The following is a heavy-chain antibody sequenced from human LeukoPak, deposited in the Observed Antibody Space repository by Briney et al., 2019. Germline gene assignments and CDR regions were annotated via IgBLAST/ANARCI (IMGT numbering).Heavy chain of an antibody. CDR3: ARDFGAGWEEPKYSFDY. J-gene: IGHJ4*02. CDR1: GFTFSSYP. Sequence: PGRSLRLSCAASGFTFSSYPLHWGRQVPGKGLEWVAVISYDGSKKYYADSVKGRFTISRDNSKNTLYLQMNSLKPEDTAVYYCARDFGAGWEEPKYSFDYWGQGILVTVSS. D-gene: IGHD3-10*01. V-gene: IGHV3-30-3*01. CDR2: ISYDGSKK.